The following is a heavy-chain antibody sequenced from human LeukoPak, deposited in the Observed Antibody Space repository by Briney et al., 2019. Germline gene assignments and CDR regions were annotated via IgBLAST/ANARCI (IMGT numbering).Heavy chain of an antibody. CDR2: ISAYYGNT. CDR1: GYTFTSYG. V-gene: IGHV1-18*01. D-gene: IGHD3-10*01. CDR3: ARDEGLLRFGELLYYFDY. Sequence: ASVKVSCKASGYTFTSYGISWVRQAPGQGLEWMGWISAYYGNTNYAQKLQGRVTMTTDTSTSTAYMELRSLRSDDTAVYYCARDEGLLRFGELLYYFDYWGQGTLVTVSS. J-gene: IGHJ4*02.